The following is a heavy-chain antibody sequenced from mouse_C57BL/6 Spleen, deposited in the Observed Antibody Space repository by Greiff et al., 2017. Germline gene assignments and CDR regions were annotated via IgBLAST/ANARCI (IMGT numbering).Heavy chain of an antibody. D-gene: IGHD2-4*01. Sequence: DVQLQESGPGLVKPSQSLSLTCSVTGYSITSGYYWNWIRQFPGNKLEWMGYISYDGSNNYNPSLKNRISITRDTSKNQFFLKLNSVTTEDTATYYCAREPYYDYDGYFDVWGTGTTVTVSS. CDR1: GYSITSGYY. J-gene: IGHJ1*03. CDR3: AREPYYDYDGYFDV. CDR2: ISYDGSN. V-gene: IGHV3-6*01.